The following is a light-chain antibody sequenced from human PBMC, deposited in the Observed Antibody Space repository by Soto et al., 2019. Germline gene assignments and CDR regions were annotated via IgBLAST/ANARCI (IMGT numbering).Light chain of an antibody. Sequence: DIQMTQSPSSLSASVGDRVTITCWASETINKNLNWYQQKPGQAPNLLIYSASDFQSGVPSRFSGSGSGTEFTLTISGLQPEDFATYYCQQSFRTPYTFGQGTDLEI. CDR1: ETINKN. J-gene: IGKJ2*01. V-gene: IGKV1-39*01. CDR2: SAS. CDR3: QQSFRTPYT.